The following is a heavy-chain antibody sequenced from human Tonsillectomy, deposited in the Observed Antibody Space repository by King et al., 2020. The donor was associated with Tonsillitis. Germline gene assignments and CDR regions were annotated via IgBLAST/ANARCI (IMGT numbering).Heavy chain of an antibody. V-gene: IGHV4-39*01. CDR1: GGSISSGDHS. J-gene: IGHJ4*02. Sequence: LQLQESGPGVVKPSETLSLTCTVSGGSISSGDHSWAWIRQPPGKGLEWMAVMYYRGTIFYNPSLKSRITISGGTSENRFSLKLSSVTAADTAVYFCARYVSGTFDYWGQGALVTVSS. CDR2: MYYRGTI. CDR3: ARYVSGTFDY. D-gene: IGHD1-26*01.